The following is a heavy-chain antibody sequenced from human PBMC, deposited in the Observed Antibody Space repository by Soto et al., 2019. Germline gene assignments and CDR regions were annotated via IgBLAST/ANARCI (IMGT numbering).Heavy chain of an antibody. CDR2: IYTGDST. Sequence: EVQLVETGGGLIQPGGSPRLTCAASGFSVTSNYMTWVRQAPGKGLEWVSVIYTGDSTYYADSVKGRFTIARDKSKNTLYLQMNSLRAEDTAVYYCARSSGWYCFDYWGQGTLVTVSS. J-gene: IGHJ4*02. D-gene: IGHD6-19*01. V-gene: IGHV3-53*02. CDR3: ARSSGWYCFDY. CDR1: GFSVTSNY.